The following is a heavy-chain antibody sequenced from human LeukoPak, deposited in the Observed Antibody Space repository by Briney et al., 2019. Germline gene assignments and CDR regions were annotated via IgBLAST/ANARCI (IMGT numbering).Heavy chain of an antibody. CDR3: ARGRQEISMILVVMTGASYYLDV. D-gene: IGHD3-22*01. CDR2: INPSGST. V-gene: IGHV4-34*01. CDR1: GGSFSGYY. J-gene: IGHJ6*03. Sequence: PSETLSLTCAVYGGSFSGYYWTWIRQSPGKGLEWIGEINPSGSTYYNPSLKSRLTISRDTSKNQFSLRLSSVTAADTAVYYCARGRQEISMILVVMTGASYYLDVWGIGTTVTVS.